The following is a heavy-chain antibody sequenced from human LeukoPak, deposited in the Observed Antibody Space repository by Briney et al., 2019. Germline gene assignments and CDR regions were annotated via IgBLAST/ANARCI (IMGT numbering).Heavy chain of an antibody. J-gene: IGHJ6*04. CDR1: GFTFSSYE. CDR2: ISSSGSTI. D-gene: IGHD3-10*02. Sequence: GGSLRLSCSASGFTFSSYEMNWVRQAPGKGLEGVSYISSSGSTIYYADSVKGRFTISRDNAKNPLYLQMNSLRGDDTAVYYCAELGITMIGGVWGKGTTVTISS. CDR3: AELGITMIGGV. V-gene: IGHV3-48*03.